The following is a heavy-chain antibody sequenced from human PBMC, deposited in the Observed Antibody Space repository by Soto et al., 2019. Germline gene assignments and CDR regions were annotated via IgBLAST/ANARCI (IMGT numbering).Heavy chain of an antibody. CDR2: INPNSGGT. D-gene: IGHD2-2*01. CDR1: GYTFTSYA. Sequence: ASVKVSCKASGYTFTSYAISCVRQAPGQGLEWIGWINPNSGGTNYAQKFQGWVTMTRDTSIDTAYMELSRLKSDDTAVYYCARAHCSSTSCYPSQDALDIWGQGTMVTVSS. J-gene: IGHJ3*02. CDR3: ARAHCSSTSCYPSQDALDI. V-gene: IGHV1-2*04.